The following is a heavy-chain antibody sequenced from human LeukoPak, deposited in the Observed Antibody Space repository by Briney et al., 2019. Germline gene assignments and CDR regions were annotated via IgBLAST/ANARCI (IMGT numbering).Heavy chain of an antibody. J-gene: IGHJ1*01. CDR1: GYSFTSNW. Sequence: GESLKISCKGSGYSFTSNWIGWVRQMPGKGLEWMGIIYPGDSDTRYSPSFQGQVTISADKSISTAYLQWSSLKASDTAMYYCARAPGYCSGGSCYSSEYFQHWGQGTLVTVSS. D-gene: IGHD2-15*01. V-gene: IGHV5-51*01. CDR3: ARAPGYCSGGSCYSSEYFQH. CDR2: IYPGDSDT.